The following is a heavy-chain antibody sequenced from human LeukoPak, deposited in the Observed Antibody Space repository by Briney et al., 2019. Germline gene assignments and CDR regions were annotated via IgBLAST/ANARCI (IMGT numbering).Heavy chain of an antibody. D-gene: IGHD2-15*01. CDR2: INHSGST. Sequence: SETLSLTCAVYGGSFSGYYWSWIRQPPGKGLEWIGEINHSGSTNYNPSLKSRVTISVDTSKNQFSLKLSSVTAADTAVYYCARGPGCSGVCPSDLWGRGTLVTVSS. J-gene: IGHJ2*01. CDR3: ARGPGCSGVCPSDL. CDR1: GGSFSGYY. V-gene: IGHV4-34*01.